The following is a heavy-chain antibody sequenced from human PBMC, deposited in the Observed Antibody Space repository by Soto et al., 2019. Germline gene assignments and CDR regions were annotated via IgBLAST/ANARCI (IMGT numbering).Heavy chain of an antibody. CDR1: GYSFTSYF. D-gene: IGHD3-3*01. CDR2: IDPDGGST. J-gene: IGHJ4*02. Sequence: ASVNVSCKASGYSFTSYFMHWVRQAPGQGPEWMGIIDPDGGSTSYAQKFQGRVTMTTDTSTSTVYVELSSLRSEDTVVYYCASLIGVDTLRDYWGQGTLVTVSS. CDR3: ASLIGVDTLRDY. V-gene: IGHV1-46*01.